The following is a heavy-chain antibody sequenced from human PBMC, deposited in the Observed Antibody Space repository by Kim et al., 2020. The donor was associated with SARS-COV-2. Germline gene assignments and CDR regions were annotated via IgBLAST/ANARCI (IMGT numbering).Heavy chain of an antibody. J-gene: IGHJ5*02. CDR3: ARQDIVVVPAAILHWFDP. Sequence: KSRVTISVDTSKNQFSLKLSSVTAADTAVYYCARQDIVVVPAAILHWFDPWGQRTLVTVSS. V-gene: IGHV4-39*01. D-gene: IGHD2-2*02.